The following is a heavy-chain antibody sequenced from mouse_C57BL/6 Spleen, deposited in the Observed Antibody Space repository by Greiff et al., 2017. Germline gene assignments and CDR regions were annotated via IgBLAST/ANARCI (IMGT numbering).Heavy chain of an antibody. CDR1: GYTFTDYY. D-gene: IGHD1-1*01. CDR3: ARSIPRSSWYFDV. V-gene: IGHV1-84*01. J-gene: IGHJ1*03. Sequence: QVQLQQSGPELVKPGASVTISCKASGYTFTDYYINWVKQRPGKGLEWIGWISRGSGNNKNNEKIKGKATLTVDTSSTTAYMQLSSLTSEDSAVYFGARSIPRSSWYFDVWGTGTTVTVSS. CDR2: ISRGSGNN.